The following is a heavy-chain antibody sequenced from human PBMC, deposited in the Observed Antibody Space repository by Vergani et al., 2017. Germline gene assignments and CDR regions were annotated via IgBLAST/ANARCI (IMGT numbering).Heavy chain of an antibody. CDR3: ARVMYRDEASTGYRLEGMDI. J-gene: IGHJ6*02. Sequence: QVQLQQWGAGVVKPSGTLSLTCAVFGESFSSFYWSWIRQPPGKGLEWIGYIYSTGSTNYNPSLNSRVTMSVDTSKNQFSLKLRSVTAADTAVYFCARVMYRDEASTGYRLEGMDIWGQGTTGTISS. V-gene: IGHV4-59*01. D-gene: IGHD3-9*01. CDR1: GESFSSFY. CDR2: IYSTGST.